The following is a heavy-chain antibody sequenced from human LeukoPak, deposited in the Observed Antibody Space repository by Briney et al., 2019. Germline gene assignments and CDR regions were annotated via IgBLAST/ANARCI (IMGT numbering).Heavy chain of an antibody. CDR2: MHSSGRT. CDR3: ARGLRGYSYGYVPWELSYYMDV. D-gene: IGHD5-18*01. CDR1: GASISSGSYY. J-gene: IGHJ6*03. V-gene: IGHV4-61*02. Sequence: SQTLSLNCTVSGASISSGSYYWTWIRQPAGKGLEWIGRMHSSGRTSYSPSLKSRVTISVDTSKNQFSLKLSSVTAADTAVYYCARGLRGYSYGYVPWELSYYMDVWGKGTTVTISS.